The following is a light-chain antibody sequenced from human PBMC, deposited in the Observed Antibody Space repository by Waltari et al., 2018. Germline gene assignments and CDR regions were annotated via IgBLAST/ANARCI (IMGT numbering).Light chain of an antibody. CDR2: KAS. V-gene: IGKV1-5*03. J-gene: IGKJ3*01. CDR1: QSISSW. CDR3: QQYNSYWFT. Sequence: DIQMTQSPSTLSASVGDRVTITCRASQSISSWLAWYQQKPGKAPKLLIYKASSLESGVPSRFSGSGSGTEFTLTICSLQPDDFATYCQQYNSYWFTFGPGTKVDIK.